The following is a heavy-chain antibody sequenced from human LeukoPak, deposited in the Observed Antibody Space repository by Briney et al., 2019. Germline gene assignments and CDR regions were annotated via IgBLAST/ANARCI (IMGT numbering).Heavy chain of an antibody. D-gene: IGHD6-13*01. CDR2: ISYDGSNK. J-gene: IGHJ4*02. V-gene: IGHV3-30-3*01. CDR1: GFTFSSYA. Sequence: GGSLRLSCAASGFTFSSYAMHWVRQAPGKGLEWVAVISYDGSNKYYADSVKGRFTISRDNSKNTLYLQMTSLRAEDTAVYYCASERPSSSWYDYWGQGALVTVSS. CDR3: ASERPSSSWYDY.